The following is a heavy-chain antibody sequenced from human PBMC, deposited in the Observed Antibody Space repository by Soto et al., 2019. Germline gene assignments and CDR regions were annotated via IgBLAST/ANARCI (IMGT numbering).Heavy chain of an antibody. D-gene: IGHD5-12*01. V-gene: IGHV1-69*12. J-gene: IGHJ3*01. Sequence: QVQLVQSGAEVKKPGSSVKVSCKASGDTFSSDGISWIRQAPGQGLQWMGGIIPMFGKANYAQELQGGVTITADESTSTAYMELSSLRFEDTAVYYCARVRDGYNSYVFEVWGQGTMVTVSS. CDR2: IIPMFGKA. CDR3: ARVRDGYNSYVFEV. CDR1: GDTFSSDG.